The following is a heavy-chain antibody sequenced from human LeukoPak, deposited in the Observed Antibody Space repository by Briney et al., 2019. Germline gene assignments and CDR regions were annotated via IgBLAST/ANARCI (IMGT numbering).Heavy chain of an antibody. CDR1: GGSFSGYY. D-gene: IGHD6-13*01. V-gene: IGHV4-34*01. CDR2: INHSGST. CDR3: ARALAAAEYYYYYYMDV. J-gene: IGHJ6*03. Sequence: PSETLSLTCAVYGGSFSGYYWSWIRQPPGKGLEWIGEINHSGSTNYNPYLKSRVTISVDTSKNQFSLKLSSVTAADTAVYYCARALAAAEYYYYYYMDVWGKGTTVTVSS.